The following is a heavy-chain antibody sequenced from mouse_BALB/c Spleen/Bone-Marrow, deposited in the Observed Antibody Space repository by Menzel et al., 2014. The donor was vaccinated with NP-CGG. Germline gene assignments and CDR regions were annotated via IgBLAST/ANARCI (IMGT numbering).Heavy chain of an antibody. Sequence: VHLVESGAELVRPGASVKLSCKASGYSFTSYWMHWVKQRPGQGLEWIGEINPSNGRTNYNEKFKSKATLTVDKSSSTAYVQLSSLTSEDSAVYYCARGYGYDAGFAWFVYWGQGTLVTVSA. CDR3: ARGYGYDAGFAWFVY. CDR1: GYSFTSYW. V-gene: IGHV1S81*02. J-gene: IGHJ3*01. CDR2: INPSNGRT. D-gene: IGHD2-14*01.